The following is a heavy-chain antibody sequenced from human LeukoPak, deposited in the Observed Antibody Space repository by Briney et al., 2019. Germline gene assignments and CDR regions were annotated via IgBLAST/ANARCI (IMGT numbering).Heavy chain of an antibody. CDR1: GDSISSHY. D-gene: IGHD3/OR15-3a*01. V-gene: IGHV4-59*11. J-gene: IGHJ6*03. CDR3: ARRTGYLNYYYYYYMDV. CDR2: IYYSGST. Sequence: PSETLSLTCTVSGDSISSHYWSWIRQPPGKGLEWIGYIYYSGSTNYNPSLKSRVTISVDTSRNQFSLKLSSVIAADSAVYYCARRTGYLNYYYYYYMDVWGNGTTVTVSS.